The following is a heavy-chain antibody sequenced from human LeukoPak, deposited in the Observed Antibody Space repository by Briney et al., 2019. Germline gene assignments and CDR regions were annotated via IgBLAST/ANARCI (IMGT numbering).Heavy chain of an antibody. D-gene: IGHD1-26*01. CDR3: AKSLRIVGATTGHFQH. J-gene: IGHJ1*01. V-gene: IGHV3-74*01. CDR2: ISPDGSIT. Sequence: GGSLRLSCAASGFTLSTYWMHWVRQGPGKGLVWVSYISPDGSITRYADSVKGRFTISRDNSKNTLYLQMNSLRAEDTAVYYCAKSLRIVGATTGHFQHWGQGTLVTVSS. CDR1: GFTLSTYW.